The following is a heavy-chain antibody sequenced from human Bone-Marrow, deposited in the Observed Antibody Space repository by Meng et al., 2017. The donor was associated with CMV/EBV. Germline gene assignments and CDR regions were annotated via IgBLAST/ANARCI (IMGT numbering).Heavy chain of an antibody. CDR1: GFTFSDYY. CDR3: VRVGGTGSYSLGN. V-gene: IGHV3-11*06. Sequence: QVQLVGSGGGLVKPGGTLRLSCAASGFTFSDYYISWIRQAPGKGLEWVSYISSSSTYTNYADSVKGRFTISRDNAKNSLYLQMNSLRAEDTAVYYCVRVGGTGSYSLGNWGQGTLVTVSS. D-gene: IGHD1-26*01. CDR2: ISSSSTYT. J-gene: IGHJ4*02.